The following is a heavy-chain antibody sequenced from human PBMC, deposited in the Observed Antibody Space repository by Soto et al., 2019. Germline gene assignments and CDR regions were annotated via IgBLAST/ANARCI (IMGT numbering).Heavy chain of an antibody. J-gene: IGHJ4*02. Sequence: GGSLRLSCAASGFSFSTSIMYWVRQAPGKSLEWVSSISSSGSYIYYADSVRGRFTISRDNADNSLYLQMTSLRAEDTAVYYCARVSRANYDFWSGDYYFDSWGQGXLVTVSS. CDR1: GFSFSTSI. CDR3: ARVSRANYDFWSGDYYFDS. CDR2: ISSSGSYI. V-gene: IGHV3-21*01. D-gene: IGHD3-3*01.